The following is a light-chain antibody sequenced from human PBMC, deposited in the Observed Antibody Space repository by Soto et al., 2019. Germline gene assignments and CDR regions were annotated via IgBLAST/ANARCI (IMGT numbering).Light chain of an antibody. J-gene: IGKJ2*01. CDR1: QSITTW. V-gene: IGKV1-5*03. CDR3: QQYNDYPYT. Sequence: DIEMTQSPSTLSASVGDRVTITCRASQSITTWLAWYQQKPGKAPKLLIYKATNVQTGVPSRFSGSGSWTEFSLTISSLQPEDFAIYYCQQYNDYPYTFGQGTKLEIK. CDR2: KAT.